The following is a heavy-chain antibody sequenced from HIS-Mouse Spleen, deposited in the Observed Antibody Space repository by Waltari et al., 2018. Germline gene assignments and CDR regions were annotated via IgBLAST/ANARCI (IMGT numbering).Heavy chain of an antibody. Sequence: QLQLQESGPGLVKPSETLSLTCTVSGGSISSSSYYWGWIRQPPGKGLEWIGSIYYSWITYYNPSLKSRVTISVDTSKHQFSLKLSSVTAADTAVYYCAREIPYSSSWYDWYFDLWGRGTLVTVSS. V-gene: IGHV4-39*07. CDR1: GGSISSSSYY. J-gene: IGHJ2*01. CDR2: IYYSWIT. D-gene: IGHD6-13*01. CDR3: AREIPYSSSWYDWYFDL.